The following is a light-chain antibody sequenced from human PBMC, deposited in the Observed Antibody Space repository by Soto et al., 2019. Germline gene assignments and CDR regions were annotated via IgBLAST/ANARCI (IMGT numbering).Light chain of an antibody. J-gene: IGLJ1*01. CDR1: SSDIGAYNY. Sequence: QSVLTQPASVSGSPGQSITISCTGSSSDIGAYNYVSWFQHYPGKAPNLIISEVSNRPSGVSNRFSGSKSGTAASLTISGLQTEDEADYFCFSFTTDWTHGFGTGTKVTAL. CDR2: EVS. V-gene: IGLV2-14*01. CDR3: FSFTTDWTHG.